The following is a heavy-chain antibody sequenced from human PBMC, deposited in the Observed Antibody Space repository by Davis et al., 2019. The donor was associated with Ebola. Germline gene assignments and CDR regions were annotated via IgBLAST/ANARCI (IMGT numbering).Heavy chain of an antibody. CDR2: IIPIFGTA. V-gene: IGHV1-69*06. D-gene: IGHD6-6*01. Sequence: SVKVSCKASGGTFSSYAISWVRQAPGQGLEWMGGIIPIFGTANYAQKFQGRVTITADKSTSTAYMELSSLRSEDTAVYYCAKSEQLVLPDYWGQGTLVTVSS. CDR3: AKSEQLVLPDY. CDR1: GGTFSSYA. J-gene: IGHJ4*02.